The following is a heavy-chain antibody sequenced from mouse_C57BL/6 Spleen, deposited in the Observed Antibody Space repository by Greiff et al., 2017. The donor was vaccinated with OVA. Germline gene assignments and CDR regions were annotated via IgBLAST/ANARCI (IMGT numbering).Heavy chain of an antibody. CDR3: ASSIYYDYDYFDY. CDR2: ISDGGSYT. J-gene: IGHJ2*01. D-gene: IGHD2-4*01. Sequence: EVKLVESGGGLVKPGGSLKLSCAASGFTFSSYAMSWVRQTPEKRLEWVATISDGGSYTYYPDNVKGRFTISRDNAKNNLYLQMSHLKSEDTAMYYCASSIYYDYDYFDYWGQGTTLTVSS. V-gene: IGHV5-4*03. CDR1: GFTFSSYA.